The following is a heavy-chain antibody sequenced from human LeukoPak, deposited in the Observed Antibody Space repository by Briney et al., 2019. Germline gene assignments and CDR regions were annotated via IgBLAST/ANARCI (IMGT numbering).Heavy chain of an antibody. CDR1: GGPISPYS. CDR2: IYYSGNI. Sequence: SETLSLTCTVSGGPISPYSWGWIRQSPGKGLEWIGYIYYSGNINHNPSLKSRVTISIDTSKKQFSLKLSSVTAADTAVYYCARYDSNTYTFDYWGQGTLVTVSS. V-gene: IGHV4-59*01. CDR3: ARYDSNTYTFDY. J-gene: IGHJ4*02. D-gene: IGHD3-22*01.